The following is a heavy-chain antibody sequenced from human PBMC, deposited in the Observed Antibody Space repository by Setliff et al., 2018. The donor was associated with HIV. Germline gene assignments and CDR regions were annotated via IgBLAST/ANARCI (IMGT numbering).Heavy chain of an antibody. CDR1: GYMFIAYG. CDR3: ARHEDWGPLDF. D-gene: IGHD7-27*01. Sequence: EASVKVSCKTSGYMFIAYGMSWVRQVPGQGLEWMGNIDPSDSYTHYSPSFQGHVTISADKSISTVYLLWSSLKASDTAIYYCARHEDWGPLDFWGQGTLVTVS. V-gene: IGHV5-10-1*01. J-gene: IGHJ4*02. CDR2: IDPSDSYT.